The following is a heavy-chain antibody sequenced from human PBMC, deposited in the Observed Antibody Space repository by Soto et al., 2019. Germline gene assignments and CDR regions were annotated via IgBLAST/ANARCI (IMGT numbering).Heavy chain of an antibody. J-gene: IGHJ3*02. V-gene: IGHV4-39*01. CDR3: ARGTTVVITTDAFDI. CDR2: IYYSGST. D-gene: IGHD3-22*01. CDR1: GGSISSSSYY. Sequence: SETLSLTCTVSGGSISSSSYYWGWIRQPPGKGLEWIGSIYYSGSTYYNPSLRSRVTISVDTSKNQFSLKLSSVTAADTAVYYCARGTTVVITTDAFDIWGQGTMVTV.